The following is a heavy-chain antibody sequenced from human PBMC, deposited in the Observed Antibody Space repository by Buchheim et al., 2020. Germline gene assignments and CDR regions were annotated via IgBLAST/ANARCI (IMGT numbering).Heavy chain of an antibody. CDR2: VSYDGDKK. D-gene: IGHD6-13*01. CDR1: GFTFNRNG. Sequence: QVQLVESGGGVVQPGRSLRLSCAASGFTFNRNGMHWVHQAPGKGLEWVAVVSYDGDKKYYVDSVKGRFTISRDNSKNTVYLQMNSLRAEDTAVYYCAKDVRSEAAAMDSWGQGT. J-gene: IGHJ4*02. CDR3: AKDVRSEAAAMDS. V-gene: IGHV3-30*18.